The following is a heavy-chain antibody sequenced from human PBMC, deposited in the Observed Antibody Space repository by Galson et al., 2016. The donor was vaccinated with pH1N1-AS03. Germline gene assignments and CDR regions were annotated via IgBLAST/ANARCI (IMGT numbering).Heavy chain of an antibody. V-gene: IGHV1-2*02. CDR2: INPSSGGA. CDR1: GYSFSAYY. J-gene: IGHJ3*02. CDR3: ARENGLTIVCVNLSGYAFDI. Sequence: SVKVSCKASGYSFSAYYIHWVRQAPGQGLEWMGWINPSSGGADYAQKSQGRVTMTRDTSISTVYMELSGLRSDDTGVYYCARENGLTIVCVNLSGYAFDIWGQGTMVTVSA. D-gene: IGHD3-3*01.